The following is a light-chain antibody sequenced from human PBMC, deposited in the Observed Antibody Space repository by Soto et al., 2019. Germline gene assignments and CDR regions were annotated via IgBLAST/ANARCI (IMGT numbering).Light chain of an antibody. Sequence: DIQLTQSPSSLSASVGDKVTITCRASQSIRSYLNWVQQKPGKAPKLLIYDASSLQTGVPSRFSGSGSGPEFTLTITSLQPDDFATYYCQQYKTYPGTFGQGTKVDIK. CDR2: DAS. CDR3: QQYKTYPGT. CDR1: QSIRSY. J-gene: IGKJ1*01. V-gene: IGKV1-16*01.